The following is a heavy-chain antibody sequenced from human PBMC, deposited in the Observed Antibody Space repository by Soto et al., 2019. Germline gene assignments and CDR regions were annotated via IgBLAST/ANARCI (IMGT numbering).Heavy chain of an antibody. CDR1: GFSFSTTA. J-gene: IGHJ6*02. Sequence: GGSLRLSCAASGFSFSTTAMTWVRQAPGKGLEWVSGISDSGESTYYADSVKGRFTISRDNSKNTLSLQMNSLRAEDTAAYFCAKCIGISRFGVEVWGQGTTVTVSS. CDR2: ISDSGEST. D-gene: IGHD1-1*01. CDR3: AKCIGISRFGVEV. V-gene: IGHV3-23*01.